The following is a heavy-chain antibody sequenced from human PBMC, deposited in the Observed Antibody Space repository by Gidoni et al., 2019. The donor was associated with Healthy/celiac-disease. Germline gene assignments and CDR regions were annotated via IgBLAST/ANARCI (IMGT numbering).Heavy chain of an antibody. CDR3: ARGDGAPYYYYGMDV. V-gene: IGHV1-46*01. CDR2: INPSGGST. CDR1: GYTFTSYY. J-gene: IGHJ6*02. D-gene: IGHD4-17*01. Sequence: QVQLVQSGAEVKKPGASVKVSCKASGYTFTSYYMHWVRQAPGQGLEWMGIINPSGGSTSYAQKFQGRVTMTRDTSTSTVYMELSSLRSEDTAVYYCARGDGAPYYYYGMDVWGQGTTVTVSS.